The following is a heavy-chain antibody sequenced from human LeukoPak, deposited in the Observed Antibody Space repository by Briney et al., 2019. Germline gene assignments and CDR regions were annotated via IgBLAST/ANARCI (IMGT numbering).Heavy chain of an antibody. CDR1: GGSISSSSYY. Sequence: SETLSLTCTVSGGSISSSSYYWGWIRQPPGKGLEWIGSIYYSGSTYYNPSLKSRVTISVDTSKNQFSLKLSSVTAADTAVYYCARRDWAEYFKHWGQGTLVTVSS. D-gene: IGHD2-21*01. J-gene: IGHJ1*01. CDR2: IYYSGST. V-gene: IGHV4-39*01. CDR3: ARRDWAEYFKH.